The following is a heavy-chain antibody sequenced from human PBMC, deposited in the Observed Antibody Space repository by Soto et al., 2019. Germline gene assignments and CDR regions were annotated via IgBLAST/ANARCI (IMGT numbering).Heavy chain of an antibody. CDR1: GYTFTSYG. CDR3: ARDRVAGDILTHYYYYYGMDV. V-gene: IGHV1-18*01. Sequence: QVQLVQSGAEVKKPGASVKVSCKASGYTFTSYGISWVRQAPGQGLEWMGWISAYTGNTNYVQKFQGRVTMTTDTSTSTAYMDLRSLRSDDTAVYYCARDRVAGDILTHYYYYYGMDVWGQGTTVTVSS. D-gene: IGHD3-9*01. CDR2: ISAYTGNT. J-gene: IGHJ6*02.